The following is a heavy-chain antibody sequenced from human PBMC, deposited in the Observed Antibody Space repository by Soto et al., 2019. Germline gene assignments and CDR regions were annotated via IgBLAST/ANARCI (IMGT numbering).Heavy chain of an antibody. CDR1: GYTLTELS. CDR2: FDPEDGET. Sequence: ASVKVSCKVSGYTLTELSMHWVRQAPGKGLEWMGGFDPEDGETIYAQKFQGRVTMTEDTSTVTAYMELSSLRSEDTAVYYCATAGSRDNWFDPWGQGTLVTVSS. J-gene: IGHJ5*02. D-gene: IGHD3-10*01. V-gene: IGHV1-24*01. CDR3: ATAGSRDNWFDP.